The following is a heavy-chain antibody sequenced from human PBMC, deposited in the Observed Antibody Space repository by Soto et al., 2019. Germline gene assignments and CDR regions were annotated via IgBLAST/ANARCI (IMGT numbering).Heavy chain of an antibody. J-gene: IGHJ2*01. V-gene: IGHV1-69*12. CDR1: GGTFSSYA. Sequence: QVQLVQSGAEVKKPGSSVKVSCKASGGTFSSYAISWVRQAPGQGLEWMGGIIPILGTANYAQKFQGRVTITADESTSTAYMELSSLRSEDTAVYYCARVPSSYDSSSYYSCGGYFDLWGRGTLVTVSS. D-gene: IGHD3-22*01. CDR3: ARVPSSYDSSSYYSCGGYFDL. CDR2: IIPILGTA.